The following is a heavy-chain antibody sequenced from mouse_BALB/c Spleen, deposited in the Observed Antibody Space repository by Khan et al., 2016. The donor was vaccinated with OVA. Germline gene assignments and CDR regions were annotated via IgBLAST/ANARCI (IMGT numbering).Heavy chain of an antibody. CDR1: GFTFSSFG. CDR3: ARTGYYYFDY. Sequence: EVELVESGGGLVQPGGSRKLSCAASGFTFSSFGMHWVRQAPEKGLEWVAYISSGSTTICYADTVKGRFTISRDNPKSTLFLEMTSLRSEDTAMYYCARTGYYYFDYWGQGTTLTVSS. J-gene: IGHJ2*01. D-gene: IGHD2-3*01. V-gene: IGHV5-17*02. CDR2: ISSGSTTI.